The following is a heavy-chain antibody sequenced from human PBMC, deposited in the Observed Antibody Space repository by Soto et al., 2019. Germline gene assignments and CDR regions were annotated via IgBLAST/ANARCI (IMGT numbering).Heavy chain of an antibody. V-gene: IGHV3-21*01. J-gene: IGHJ4*02. D-gene: IGHD6-13*01. CDR2: ISSSSSYI. Sequence: VQLVESGGGLVKPGGSLRLSCAASGFTFSSYSMNWVRQAPGKGLEWVSSISSSSSYIYYADSVKGRFTISRDNAKNSLYLQMNSLRAEDTAVYYCARGADIAAAGTGGYWGQGTLVTVSS. CDR3: ARGADIAAAGTGGY. CDR1: GFTFSSYS.